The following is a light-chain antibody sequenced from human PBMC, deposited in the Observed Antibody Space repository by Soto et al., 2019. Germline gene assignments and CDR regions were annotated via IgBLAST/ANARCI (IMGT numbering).Light chain of an antibody. CDR3: QQYGSSPYT. CDR2: GAS. J-gene: IGKJ2*01. V-gene: IGKV3-20*01. Sequence: EIVLTQSPGTLSLSPGERATLSCRASQSVSSSSLAWYQQKPGQAPRLLIYGASSGATGIPDRFSGSGSGTDFTLTISGLGPEDFAVYYCQQYGSSPYTFGQGTKLEIK. CDR1: QSVSSSS.